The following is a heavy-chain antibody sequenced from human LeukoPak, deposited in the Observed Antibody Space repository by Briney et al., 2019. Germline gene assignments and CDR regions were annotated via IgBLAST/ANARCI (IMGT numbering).Heavy chain of an antibody. Sequence: GGSLRLSCAASGFTFSRYTMHWVRQAPGKGLEWVAAISYDGSNTYYADSVKGRHTISRDNSKSTVYLQMNSLRPEDTAEYYCARDRSEYYYYPMDVWGQGTTVTVSS. CDR3: ARDRSEYYYYPMDV. CDR2: ISYDGSNT. V-gene: IGHV3-30-3*01. CDR1: GFTFSRYT. J-gene: IGHJ6*02.